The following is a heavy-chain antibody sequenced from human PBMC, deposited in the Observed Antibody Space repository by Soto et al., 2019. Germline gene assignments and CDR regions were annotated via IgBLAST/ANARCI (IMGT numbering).Heavy chain of an antibody. J-gene: IGHJ3*02. CDR2: ISYDGSNK. CDR3: AKPSRHYDFWSGYYGHDAFDI. CDR1: GFTFSSYG. D-gene: IGHD3-3*01. V-gene: IGHV3-30*18. Sequence: GGSLRLSCAASGFTFSSYGMHWVRQAPGKGLEWVAVISYDGSNKYYADSVKGRFTISRDNSKNTLYLQMNSLRAEDTAVYYCAKPSRHYDFWSGYYGHDAFDIWGQGTMVTVSS.